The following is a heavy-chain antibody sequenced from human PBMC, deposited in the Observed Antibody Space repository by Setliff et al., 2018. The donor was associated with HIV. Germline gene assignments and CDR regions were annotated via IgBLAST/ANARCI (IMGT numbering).Heavy chain of an antibody. CDR1: GYTSTSFS. CDR2: INPSGDVI. D-gene: IGHD3-10*01. CDR3: ASPSFGDVDYYYGMGV. V-gene: IGHV1-46*01. J-gene: IGHJ6*02. Sequence: AASVKVSCKASGYTSTSFSLHWVRQAPGQGLEWMGIINPSGDVIRYAQKFQGRVTMTRDTSTSTVYMDLSSLRSEDTAVYYCASPSFGDVDYYYGMGVWGQGTKVTVSS.